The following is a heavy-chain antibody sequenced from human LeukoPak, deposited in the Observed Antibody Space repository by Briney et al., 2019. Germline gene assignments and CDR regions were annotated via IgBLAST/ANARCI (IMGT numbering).Heavy chain of an antibody. CDR3: ARGTMVRGVWIGLDAFDI. Sequence: PSETLSLTCNVSGYSISSGYYWGWIRQPPGKGLEYIGSIFHTGSADYNPSLKSRATLSVDTSKNQFSLKLSSVTAADTAVYYCARGTMVRGVWIGLDAFDIWGQGTMVTVSS. V-gene: IGHV4-38-2*02. CDR2: IFHTGSA. J-gene: IGHJ3*02. D-gene: IGHD3-10*01. CDR1: GYSISSGYY.